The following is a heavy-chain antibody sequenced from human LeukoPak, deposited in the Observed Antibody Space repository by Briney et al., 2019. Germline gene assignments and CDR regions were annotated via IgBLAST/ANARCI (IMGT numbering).Heavy chain of an antibody. CDR1: GYTFTDYY. V-gene: IGHV1-2*02. J-gene: IGHJ4*02. CDR3: ARGLGTVTTLNYYVAD. D-gene: IGHD4-17*01. CDR2: INPNSGGA. Sequence: VASVKVSCKTSGYTFTDYYMHWVRQAPGQGLEWMGWINPNSGGASYPRKFQGRVTMTRDTSISTAYMEVSRLRSDDTAVYYCARGLGTVTTLNYYVADWGQGTLVTVSS.